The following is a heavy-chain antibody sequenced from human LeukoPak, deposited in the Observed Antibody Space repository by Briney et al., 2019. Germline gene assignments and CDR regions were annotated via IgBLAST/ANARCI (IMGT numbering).Heavy chain of an antibody. CDR1: GFTFSSYW. Sequence: GGSLRLSCAASGFTFSSYWMHWVRQAPGKGPVWVSRINSDGSTTSYADSVMGRFTISRDNAKNTLYLQMNSLRAEGTAVYYCARVIYSGWEGELSDWGQGTLVTVSS. CDR2: INSDGSTT. CDR3: ARVIYSGWEGELSD. J-gene: IGHJ4*02. V-gene: IGHV3-74*01. D-gene: IGHD6-19*01.